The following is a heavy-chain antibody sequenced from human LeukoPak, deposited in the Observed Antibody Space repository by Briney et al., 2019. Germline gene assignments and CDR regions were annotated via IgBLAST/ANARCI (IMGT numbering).Heavy chain of an antibody. D-gene: IGHD3-22*01. Sequence: ASVKVSCKASGYTFTSYGISWVRQAPGQGLEWMGWINGYNGDTKYVQKLQGRVTMTTDTSTSTAYMELRSLRSDDTAVYYCARDDYDSSGYYPPPSLDVWGQGTTVTVSS. J-gene: IGHJ6*02. CDR1: GYTFTSYG. CDR3: ARDDYDSSGYYPPPSLDV. V-gene: IGHV1-18*01. CDR2: INGYNGDT.